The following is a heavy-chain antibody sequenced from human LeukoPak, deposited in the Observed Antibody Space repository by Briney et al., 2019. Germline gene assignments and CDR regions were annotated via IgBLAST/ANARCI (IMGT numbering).Heavy chain of an antibody. V-gene: IGHV4-61*02. D-gene: IGHD5-24*01. CDR3: ARGRDGYNFLNRGEYYYFDY. J-gene: IGHJ4*02. CDR1: GGSISSGSYY. Sequence: SETLSLTCSVSGGSISSGSYYWSWIRQPAGKGLEWIGRFYTGGSTNYNPSLKSRVTISVDTSKNQFSLKLNSVTAADTAVYYCARGRDGYNFLNRGEYYYFDYWGQGTLVTVSS. CDR2: FYTGGST.